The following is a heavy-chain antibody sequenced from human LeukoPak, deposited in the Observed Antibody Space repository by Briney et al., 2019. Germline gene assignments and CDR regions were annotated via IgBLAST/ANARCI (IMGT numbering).Heavy chain of an antibody. CDR2: IWYDGSNK. CDR3: ARVEWELYYFDY. V-gene: IGHV3-33*01. J-gene: IGHJ4*02. D-gene: IGHD1-26*01. CDR1: GFTFSSYG. Sequence: GGSLRLSCAASGFTFSSYGMHWVRQAPGKGLEWVAVIWYDGSNKYYADSVKGRFTISRDNSKNTLYLQMNSLRAEDTAVYYCARVEWELYYFDYWGRGTLVTVSS.